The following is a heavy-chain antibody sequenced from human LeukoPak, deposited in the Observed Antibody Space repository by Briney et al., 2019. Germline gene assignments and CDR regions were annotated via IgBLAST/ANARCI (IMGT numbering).Heavy chain of an antibody. CDR3: ARDVGPYGSSWYSPPSFDP. J-gene: IGHJ5*02. V-gene: IGHV4-30-2*01. CDR2: IYHSGST. D-gene: IGHD6-13*01. Sequence: SETLSLTGTVSGGSISSGGYYWSWIRQPPGKGLEWIGYIYHSGSTYYNPSLKSRVTISVDRSKNQFSLKLSSVTAADTAVYYCARDVGPYGSSWYSPPSFDPWGQGTLVTVSS. CDR1: GGSISSGGYY.